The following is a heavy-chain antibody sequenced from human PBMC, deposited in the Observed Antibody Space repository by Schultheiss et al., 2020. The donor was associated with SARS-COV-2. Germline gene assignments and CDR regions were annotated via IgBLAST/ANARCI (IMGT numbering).Heavy chain of an antibody. CDR2: ISSSGSTI. D-gene: IGHD1-26*01. CDR1: GFTFSSYE. Sequence: GGSLRLSCAASGFTFSSYEMNWVRQAPGKGLEWVSYISSSGSTIYYADSVKGRFTISRDNAKNSLYLQMNSLRAEDTAVYYCARVGPYYGMDVWGQGTTVTVSS. J-gene: IGHJ6*02. V-gene: IGHV3-48*03. CDR3: ARVGPYYGMDV.